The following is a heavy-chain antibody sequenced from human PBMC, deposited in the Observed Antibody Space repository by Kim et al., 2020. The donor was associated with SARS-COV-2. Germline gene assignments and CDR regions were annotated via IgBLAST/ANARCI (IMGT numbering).Heavy chain of an antibody. V-gene: IGHV3-74*01. CDR2: INSDASST. CDR1: GFTSSSYW. CDR3: VRRGDYDCGSYDHGMDV. J-gene: IGHJ6*02. Sequence: GGSLRLSCAASGFTSSSYWMHWVRQDPGRGLVWISRINSDASSTVYADSVKGRFSTSRDNSKNTLYLQIDSLRAEDTAVYYCVRRGDYDCGSYDHGMDVWGRGNTVTVS. D-gene: IGHD3-16*01.